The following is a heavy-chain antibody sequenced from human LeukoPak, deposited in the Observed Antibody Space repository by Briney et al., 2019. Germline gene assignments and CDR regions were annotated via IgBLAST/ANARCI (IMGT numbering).Heavy chain of an antibody. J-gene: IGHJ4*02. CDR1: GFSLGEYA. CDR3: VKGPQVGDGYHPDY. V-gene: IGHV3-23*05. D-gene: IGHD5-18*01. CDR2: ISGSST. Sequence: PGDSLRLSCAASGFSLGEYAMSLVRQAPGKGPEWVSAISGSSTYYSDSVKGRFTISRDTSKTTVYLQMNVLREDDTALYYCVKGPQVGDGYHPDYWGQGTLVTVS.